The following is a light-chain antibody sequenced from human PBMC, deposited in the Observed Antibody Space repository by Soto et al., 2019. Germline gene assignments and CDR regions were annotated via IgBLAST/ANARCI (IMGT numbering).Light chain of an antibody. CDR1: TSAIGGYNY. CDR2: DVS. CDR3: SSQAVSSTLV. Sequence: QSALTQPASVSGSPGQSITISCTGTTSAIGGYNYVSWYQQHPGKAPKLMIYDVSNRPSGVSNRFSGSKSGNTASLTISGLQAEDEADYSCSSQAVSSTLVFGGGTQLTVL. J-gene: IGLJ2*01. V-gene: IGLV2-14*01.